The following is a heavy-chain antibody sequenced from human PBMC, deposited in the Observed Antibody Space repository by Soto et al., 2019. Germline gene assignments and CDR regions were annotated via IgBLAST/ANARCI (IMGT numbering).Heavy chain of an antibody. CDR2: INHSGST. V-gene: IGHV4-34*01. CDR3: ASLDMVRGVIISRGAFDI. Sequence: SETLSLTCAVYGGSFSAYSWTWIRQPPGKGLEWIGEINHSGSTNYNPSLKSRVTISVDTSKNHFSLKLSSVTAADTAVYYCASLDMVRGVIISRGAFDIWGQGTMVTVSS. CDR1: GGSFSAYS. J-gene: IGHJ3*02. D-gene: IGHD3-10*01.